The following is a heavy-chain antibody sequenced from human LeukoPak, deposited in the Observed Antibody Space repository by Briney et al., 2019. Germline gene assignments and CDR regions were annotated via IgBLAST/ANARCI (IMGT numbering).Heavy chain of an antibody. CDR3: ARERDSSSWYAFDI. Sequence: GGSLRLSCAASGFTFSNYAMSWVRQAPGKGLEWVSGISGSGGSTYYVDSVKGRFTISRDNAKNSLYLQMNSLRDEDTAVYYCARERDSSSWYAFDIWGQGTMVTVSS. J-gene: IGHJ3*02. D-gene: IGHD6-13*01. V-gene: IGHV3-23*01. CDR1: GFTFSNYA. CDR2: ISGSGGST.